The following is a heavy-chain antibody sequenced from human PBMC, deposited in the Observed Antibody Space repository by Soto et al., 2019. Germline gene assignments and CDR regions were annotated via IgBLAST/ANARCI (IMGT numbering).Heavy chain of an antibody. J-gene: IGHJ3*02. CDR1: GYSFTSYW. CDR3: AEGPHYYDSSGDDAFDI. V-gene: IGHV5-10-1*01. Sequence: GESLKISCKGSGYSFTSYWISWVRQMPGKGLEWMGRIDPSDSYTNYSPSFQGHVTISADKSISTAYLQWSSLKASDTAMYYCAEGPHYYDSSGDDAFDIWGQGTMVTVSS. D-gene: IGHD3-22*01. CDR2: IDPSDSYT.